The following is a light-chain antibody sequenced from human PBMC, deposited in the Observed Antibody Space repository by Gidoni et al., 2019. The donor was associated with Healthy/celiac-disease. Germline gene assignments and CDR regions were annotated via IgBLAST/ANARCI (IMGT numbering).Light chain of an antibody. V-gene: IGKV3-20*01. Sequence: IVLTQSPGTLPLSPGERATLSCRASQSVSSSYLAWYQQKPGQAPRRLIYGASSRATGIPDRFSGSGSGTDFTLTISRLEPEDFAVYYCQQYGSSPFTFGPGTKVDIK. J-gene: IGKJ3*01. CDR1: QSVSSSY. CDR3: QQYGSSPFT. CDR2: GAS.